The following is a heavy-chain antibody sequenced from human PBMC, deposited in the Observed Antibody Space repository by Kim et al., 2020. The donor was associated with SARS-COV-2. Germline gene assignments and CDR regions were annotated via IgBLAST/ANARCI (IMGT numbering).Heavy chain of an antibody. CDR3: ARGYDILTGDWFDP. CDR1: GGSFSGYY. D-gene: IGHD3-9*01. Sequence: SETLSLTCAVYGGSFSGYYWSWIRQPPGKGLEWIGEINHSGSTNYNPSLKSRVTISVDTSKNQFSLKLSSVTAADTAVYYCARGYDILTGDWFDPWGQGT. J-gene: IGHJ5*02. CDR2: INHSGST. V-gene: IGHV4-34*01.